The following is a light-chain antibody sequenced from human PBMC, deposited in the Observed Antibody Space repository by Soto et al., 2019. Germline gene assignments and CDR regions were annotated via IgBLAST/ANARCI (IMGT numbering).Light chain of an antibody. CDR1: QSINNW. J-gene: IGKJ1*01. CDR2: EAS. CDR3: QQYNSYSPT. V-gene: IGKV1-5*03. Sequence: DIQMIQSPSTLSASVGDIVTVTCRASQSINNWLAWYQLKPGKAPKLLIYEASSLESGVPSRFSGTGSGTEFTLIISSLQPDDFATYYCQQYNSYSPTFGQGTKVDIK.